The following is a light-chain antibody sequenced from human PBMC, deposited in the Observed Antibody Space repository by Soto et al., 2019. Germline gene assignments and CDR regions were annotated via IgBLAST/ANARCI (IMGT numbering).Light chain of an antibody. CDR2: GAS. Sequence: IVLTHSPGTLSLSPGEIATLSFRASQSVSSSYLAWYQQKPGQAPRLLIYGASSRATGIPDRFSGSGSGTDFTLTISRLEPEDFAVYYCQQYGSSGTFGQGTKVDIK. J-gene: IGKJ1*01. V-gene: IGKV3-20*01. CDR3: QQYGSSGT. CDR1: QSVSSSY.